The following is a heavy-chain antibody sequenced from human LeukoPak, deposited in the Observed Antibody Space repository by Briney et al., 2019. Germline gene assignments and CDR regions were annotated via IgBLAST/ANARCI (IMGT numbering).Heavy chain of an antibody. J-gene: IGHJ4*02. CDR3: ARGASANIFDY. V-gene: IGHV4-59*01. CDR1: GGSISSYY. D-gene: IGHD6-13*01. CDR2: IYYSGST. Sequence: SETLSLTCTVSGGSISSYYWSWIRQPPGKGLEWIGYIYYSGSTNYNPSLKSRVTISVDTSKNQFSLKLSSVTAADTAVYYCARGASANIFDYWGQGTLVTVSS.